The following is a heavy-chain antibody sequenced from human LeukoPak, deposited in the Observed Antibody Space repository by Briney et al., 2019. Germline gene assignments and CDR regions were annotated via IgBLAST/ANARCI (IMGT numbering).Heavy chain of an antibody. J-gene: IGHJ4*02. CDR1: GGTFSSYA. CDR3: ARACLAGSLGNFDY. V-gene: IGHV1-69*05. Sequence: SVKVSCKASGGTFSSYAISWVRQAPGQGLEWMGRIIPIFGTANYAQKFQGRVTITTDESTSTAYMELSSLRSEDTAVYYCARACLAGSLGNFDYWGQGTLVTVSS. D-gene: IGHD7-27*01. CDR2: IIPIFGTA.